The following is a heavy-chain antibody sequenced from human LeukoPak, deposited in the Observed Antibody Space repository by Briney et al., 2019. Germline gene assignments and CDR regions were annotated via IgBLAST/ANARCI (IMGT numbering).Heavy chain of an antibody. CDR2: VGGDDAT. CDR1: GFIFSDYA. V-gene: IGHV3-23*01. CDR3: AKDSWSRNGIYDPFDI. J-gene: IGHJ3*02. Sequence: PGGSLRLSCAASGFIFSDYAMNWVRQAPGKGLEWVSVVGGDDATYYKDSVKGRLTISRDNSKNTLSLQMNSLRLEDTAVYYCAKDSWSRNGIYDPFDIWGQGTMVTVSS. D-gene: IGHD2-8*01.